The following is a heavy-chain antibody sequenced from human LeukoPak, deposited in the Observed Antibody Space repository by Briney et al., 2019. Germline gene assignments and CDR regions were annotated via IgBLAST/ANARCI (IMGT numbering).Heavy chain of an antibody. J-gene: IGHJ6*03. Sequence: SETLSLTCTVSGGSISSYYWSWIRQPAGKGLEWIGRIYTSGSTNYNPSLKSRVTISVDTSKNQFSLKLSSVTAADTAVYYCARVPSNSGSYYPYYYYYMDVWGKGTTVTVSS. CDR1: GGSISSYY. CDR2: IYTSGST. D-gene: IGHD3-10*01. CDR3: ARVPSNSGSYYPYYYYYMDV. V-gene: IGHV4-4*07.